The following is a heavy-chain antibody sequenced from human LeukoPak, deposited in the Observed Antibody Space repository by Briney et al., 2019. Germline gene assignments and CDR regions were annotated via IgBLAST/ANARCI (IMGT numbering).Heavy chain of an antibody. J-gene: IGHJ3*02. Sequence: GGSLRLSCAVSGFTFSSYSMNWVRQAPGKGLEWVSYISSSSSTTYYADSVKGRYTISRDNAKNSLYLQMNSLRAEDTAVYYCAKSDAFDIWGQGTMVTVSS. CDR3: AKSDAFDI. CDR2: ISSSSSTT. CDR1: GFTFSSYS. V-gene: IGHV3-48*01.